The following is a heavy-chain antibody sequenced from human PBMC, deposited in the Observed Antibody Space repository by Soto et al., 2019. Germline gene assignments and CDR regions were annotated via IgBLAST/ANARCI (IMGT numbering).Heavy chain of an antibody. V-gene: IGHV4-30-4*01. CDR3: ARDGAPPGWFDP. D-gene: IGHD3-16*01. CDR1: GGSISSGDYY. Sequence: KPSETLSLTCTVSGGSISSGDYYWSWIRQPPGKGLEWIGYIYYSGSTYYNPSLKSRVTISVDTSKNQFSLKLSSVTAADTAVYYCARDGAPPGWFDPWGQGTLVTVSS. J-gene: IGHJ5*02. CDR2: IYYSGST.